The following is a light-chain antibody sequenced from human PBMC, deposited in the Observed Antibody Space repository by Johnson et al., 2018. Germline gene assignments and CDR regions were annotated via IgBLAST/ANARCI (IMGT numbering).Light chain of an antibody. V-gene: IGLV1-51*02. CDR3: GTCDSCLSAGNV. CDR1: SSNIGNNY. CDR2: ENN. Sequence: QSVLTQPPSVSAAPGQKVTISCSGSSSNIGNNYVSWYQQLPGTAPKLLIYENNNRPSGIPARFSGSTSATSATLVITGLPPGDEADYYCGTCDSCLSAGNVFGTGTKVTVL. J-gene: IGLJ1*01.